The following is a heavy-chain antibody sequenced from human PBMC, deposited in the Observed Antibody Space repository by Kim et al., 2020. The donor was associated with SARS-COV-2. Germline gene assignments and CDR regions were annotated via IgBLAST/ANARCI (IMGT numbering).Heavy chain of an antibody. V-gene: IGHV4-34*01. CDR1: GGSFSGYY. CDR3: ARLTYYYGMDV. J-gene: IGHJ6*02. Sequence: SETLSLTCAVYGGSFSGYYWSWIRQPPGKGLEWIGEINHSGSTNYNPSLKSRVTISVDTSKNQFSLKLSSVTAADTAVYYCARLTYYYGMDVWGQGTTVT. CDR2: INHSGST.